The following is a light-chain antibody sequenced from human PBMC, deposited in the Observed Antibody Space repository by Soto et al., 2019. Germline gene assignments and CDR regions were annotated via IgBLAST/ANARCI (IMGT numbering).Light chain of an antibody. CDR2: DVS. CDR1: SSDVGGYNY. J-gene: IGLJ1*01. CDR3: SSYISSSTDV. V-gene: IGLV2-14*01. Sequence: QSALTQPASVSGSPGQSITISCTGTSSDVGGYNYVSWYQQHPGRAPKLMIYDVSIRPSGVSNRFSGSKSGNTASLTISGLQAEDEADYYCSSYISSSTDVFGTGTKLTVL.